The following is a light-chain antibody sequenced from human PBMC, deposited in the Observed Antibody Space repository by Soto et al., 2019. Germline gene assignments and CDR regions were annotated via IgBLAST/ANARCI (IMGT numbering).Light chain of an antibody. CDR1: SSNIGNNY. CDR3: GSWDSSLSGGV. V-gene: IGLV1-51*01. CDR2: DNN. J-gene: IGLJ2*01. Sequence: QSVLTQPPSVSAAAGQKVTISCSGSSSNIGNNYVSWYQQFPGTAPKLLIYDNNERPSGIPDRFSGSQSGTSATLGITGVQTGDEADYYCGSWDSSLSGGVFGGGTKLTVL.